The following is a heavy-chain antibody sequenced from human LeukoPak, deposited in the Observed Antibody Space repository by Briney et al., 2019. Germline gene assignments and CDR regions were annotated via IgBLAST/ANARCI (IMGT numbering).Heavy chain of an antibody. CDR3: AKDERYCSSTSCSPDGEYYYYMDV. D-gene: IGHD2-2*01. V-gene: IGHV3-33*06. CDR1: GFTFSSYG. J-gene: IGHJ6*03. Sequence: RGSLRLSCAESGFTFSSYGMHWVRQAPGKGLEWVAVIWYDGSNKYYADSVKGRFTISRDNSRNTLYLQMNSLRDEDTAVYYCAKDERYCSSTSCSPDGEYYYYMDVWGKGATVTVSS. CDR2: IWYDGSNK.